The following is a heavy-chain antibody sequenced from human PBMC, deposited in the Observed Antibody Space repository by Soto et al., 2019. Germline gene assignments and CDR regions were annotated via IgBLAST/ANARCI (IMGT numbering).Heavy chain of an antibody. J-gene: IGHJ6*01. CDR1: GFTFSYYG. D-gene: IGHD5-12*01. CDR3: ARDAQGHDGYGGGMDV. V-gene: IGHV3-33*01. Sequence: QMPLVASGGGVVQPGRSLRLSCAASGFTFSYYGMHWVRQAPGKGLEWVAVIWPDGSKKYYADSVKGRFAISRDNSKNSLYLQMNSLTVEDTAVYYCARDAQGHDGYGGGMDVWGQGITVTVSS. CDR2: IWPDGSKK.